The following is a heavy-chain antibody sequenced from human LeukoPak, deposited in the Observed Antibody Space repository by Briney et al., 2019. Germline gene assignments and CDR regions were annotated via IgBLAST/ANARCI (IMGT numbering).Heavy chain of an antibody. Sequence: ASVKVSCKASGYTFTSYGISWVRQAPGQGLEWMGWISAYNGNTNYAQKLQGRVTMTTDTSTSTAYMELRSLRSGDTAVYYCARVVRPRDSSGSFDYWGQGTLVTVSS. CDR3: ARVVRPRDSSGSFDY. CDR1: GYTFTSYG. D-gene: IGHD3-22*01. CDR2: ISAYNGNT. J-gene: IGHJ4*02. V-gene: IGHV1-18*01.